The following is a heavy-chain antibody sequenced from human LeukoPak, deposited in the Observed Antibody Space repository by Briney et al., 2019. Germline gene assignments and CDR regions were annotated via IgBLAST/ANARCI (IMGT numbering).Heavy chain of an antibody. CDR1: GFTFSSYG. V-gene: IGHV3-30*18. CDR3: AKDFGGGFDY. CDR2: ISYDGSNK. D-gene: IGHD3-10*01. Sequence: PGGSLRPSCAASGFTFSSYGMHWVRQAPGKGLEWVAVISYDGSNKYYADSVKGRFTISRDNSKNTLYLQMNSLRAEDTAVYYCAKDFGGGFDYWGQGTLVTVSS. J-gene: IGHJ4*02.